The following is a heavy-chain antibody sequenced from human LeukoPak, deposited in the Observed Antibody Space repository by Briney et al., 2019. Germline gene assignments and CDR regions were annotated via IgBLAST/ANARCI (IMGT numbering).Heavy chain of an antibody. CDR2: IYYSGST. J-gene: IGHJ4*02. Sequence: SQTLSLTCTVSGGSISSGGYYWSWIRQHPGKGLEWIGYIYYSGSTYYNPSLKSRVTISVDTSKNQFSLKLSSVTAADTAVYYCARDGGAGTSIDYWGQGTLVTVSS. CDR1: GGSISSGGYY. V-gene: IGHV4-31*03. CDR3: ARDGGAGTSIDY. D-gene: IGHD6-19*01.